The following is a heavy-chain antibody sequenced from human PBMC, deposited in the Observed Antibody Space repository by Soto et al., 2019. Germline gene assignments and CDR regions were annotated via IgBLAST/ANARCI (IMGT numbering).Heavy chain of an antibody. J-gene: IGHJ4*02. CDR3: ARMGVYAPYYFDY. Sequence: QVQLQQWGAGLLKPSETLSLTCAVYGGSFSGYYWSWIRQPPGKGLEWIGEINHSGSTNYNPSLKSRVTISVDTAKNQFSLKLSSVTAADTAVYYCARMGVYAPYYFDYWGQGPLVTVSS. CDR1: GGSFSGYY. V-gene: IGHV4-34*01. D-gene: IGHD2-8*02. CDR2: INHSGST.